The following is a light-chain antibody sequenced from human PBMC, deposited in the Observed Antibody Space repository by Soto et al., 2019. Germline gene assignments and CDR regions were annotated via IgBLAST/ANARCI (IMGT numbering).Light chain of an antibody. CDR2: RNN. CDR1: ISNIGSNY. V-gene: IGLV1-47*01. J-gene: IGLJ1*01. Sequence: QPPSASLTPGQGFTISFSGSISNIGSNYVYWYKHLPGTAPKLLSYRNNQRPSGVPDRLCGYKSGTSASQAISGLRSDDEADYFCATWDDSLNGFYVFGTGTKVTVL. CDR3: ATWDDSLNGFYV.